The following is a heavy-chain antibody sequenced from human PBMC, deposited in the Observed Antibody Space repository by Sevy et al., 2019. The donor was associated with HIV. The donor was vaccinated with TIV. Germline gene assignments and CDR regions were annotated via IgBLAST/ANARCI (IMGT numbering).Heavy chain of an antibody. D-gene: IGHD4-17*01. CDR3: ARDGYGDYVHDAFDI. CDR2: MIPIFGTA. J-gene: IGHJ3*02. Sequence: ASVKVSCKASGGTFCSYAISWVRQAPGQGLEWMGGMIPIFGTANYAQKFQGRVTITADESTSTAYMELSSLRSEDTAVYYCARDGYGDYVHDAFDIWGQGTMVTVSS. V-gene: IGHV1-69*13. CDR1: GGTFCSYA.